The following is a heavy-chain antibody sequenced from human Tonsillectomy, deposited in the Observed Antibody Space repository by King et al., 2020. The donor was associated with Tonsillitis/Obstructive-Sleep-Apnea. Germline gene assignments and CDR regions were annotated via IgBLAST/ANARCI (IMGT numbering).Heavy chain of an antibody. CDR3: AHRGPLAEFDY. CDR2: IYWDDDK. D-gene: IGHD1-1*01. Sequence: ITLKESGPTLVKPTQTLTLTCTFSGFSPSISGVGVGWIRQPPEKALEWLALIYWDDDKRYSPSLKSRLTINKDTSKNQVVLTVTNMDPVDTATYYCAHRGPLAEFDYWGQGTLVTVSS. V-gene: IGHV2-5*02. CDR1: GFSPSISGVG. J-gene: IGHJ4*02.